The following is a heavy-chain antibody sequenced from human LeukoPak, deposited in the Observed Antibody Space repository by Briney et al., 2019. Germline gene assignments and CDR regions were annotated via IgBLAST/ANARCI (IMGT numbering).Heavy chain of an antibody. CDR3: ARGRLLWFGELWGDGGMDV. J-gene: IGHJ6*02. Sequence: SETLSLTCTVSGGSISGYYWSWIRQPPGKGLEWIGEINHSGSTNYNPSLKSRVTISVDTSKNQFSLKLISVTAADTAVYYCARGRLLWFGELWGDGGMDVWGQGTTVIVSS. CDR2: INHSGST. CDR1: GGSISGYY. D-gene: IGHD3-10*01. V-gene: IGHV4-34*01.